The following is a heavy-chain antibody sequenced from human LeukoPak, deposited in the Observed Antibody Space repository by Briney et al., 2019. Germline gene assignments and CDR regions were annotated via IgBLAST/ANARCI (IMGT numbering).Heavy chain of an antibody. CDR3: AKHPRLVRYFDS. D-gene: IGHD6-6*01. J-gene: IGHJ4*02. CDR1: GFTFSSYS. CDR2: FSGTGEIT. V-gene: IGHV3-23*01. Sequence: PGGSLRLSCAASGFTFSSYSMSWVRQAPGKGLEWVSTFSGTGEITYYADSVKGRFTISRDNSKNTLYLQMTRLRAEDTARYYCAKHPRLVRYFDSWGQGTLVTVSS.